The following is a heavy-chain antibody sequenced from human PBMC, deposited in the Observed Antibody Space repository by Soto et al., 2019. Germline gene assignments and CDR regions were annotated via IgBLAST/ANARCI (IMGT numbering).Heavy chain of an antibody. Sequence: PGGSLRLSCAASGFTFSSYGMHWVRQAPGKGLEWVAVISYDGSNKYYADSVKGRFTISRDNSKNTLYLQMNSLRAEDTAVYYCAKEGSSGWYYYFDYWGQGTLVTVSS. V-gene: IGHV3-30*18. D-gene: IGHD6-19*01. J-gene: IGHJ4*02. CDR1: GFTFSSYG. CDR3: AKEGSSGWYYYFDY. CDR2: ISYDGSNK.